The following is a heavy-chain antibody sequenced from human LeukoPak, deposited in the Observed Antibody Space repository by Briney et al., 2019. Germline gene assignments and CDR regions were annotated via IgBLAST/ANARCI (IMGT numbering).Heavy chain of an antibody. D-gene: IGHD3-3*02. CDR2: INPNSGGT. CDR3: ARGPPFRDYYYMDV. CDR1: GDTFTGYY. V-gene: IGHV1-2*02. Sequence: ASVKVSCKASGDTFTGYYMHWVRQAPGQGLEWMVWINPNSGGTNYAQKFQGRVTMTRDTSISTAYMELSRLRSDDTAVYYCARGPPFRDYYYMDVWGKGTTVTVSS. J-gene: IGHJ6*03.